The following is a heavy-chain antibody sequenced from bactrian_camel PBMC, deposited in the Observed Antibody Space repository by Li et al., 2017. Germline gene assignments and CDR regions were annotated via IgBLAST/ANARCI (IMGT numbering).Heavy chain of an antibody. V-gene: IGHV3S10*01. J-gene: IGHJ4*01. CDR2: IDGDGST. D-gene: IGHD7*01. CDR3: ATTDGVNTVYNY. Sequence: DVQLVESGGGLVQPGGSLRLSCVASGYTFSSECMGWFRKAAVGEDRLGVATIDGDGSTNYADSVKGRFTISRDNAKNTVYLQMNSLKSEDTALYYCATTDGVNTVYNYWGQGTQVTVS. CDR1: GYTFSSEC.